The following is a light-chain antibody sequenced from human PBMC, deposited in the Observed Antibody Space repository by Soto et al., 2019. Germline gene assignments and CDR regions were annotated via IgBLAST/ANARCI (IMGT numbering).Light chain of an antibody. CDR3: QQYDISSGT. CDR1: QRVGTY. V-gene: IGKV1-5*01. Sequence: DIQMTQSPSSLSASVGDRFTITCRASQRVGTYLNWYRQKPGKAPNLLIYGVSSLQRGVPSRFSGSGSGTEFTLTISSLQPDDFATYYCQQYDISSGTFGQGTTVDIK. CDR2: GVS. J-gene: IGKJ1*01.